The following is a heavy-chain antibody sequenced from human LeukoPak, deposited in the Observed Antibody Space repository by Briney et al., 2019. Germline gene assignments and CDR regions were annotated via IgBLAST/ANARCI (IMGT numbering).Heavy chain of an antibody. J-gene: IGHJ4*02. Sequence: ASVKVSCKASGYTFTSYGISWVRQAPGQGLEWMGWISAYNGNTNYAQKLQGRVTMTTDTSTSTAYMELRSLRSDDTAVYYCARSPPFSSSSGSDYWGQGTLVTVSS. CDR1: GYTFTSYG. CDR3: ARSPPFSSSSGSDY. V-gene: IGHV1-18*01. CDR2: ISAYNGNT. D-gene: IGHD6-6*01.